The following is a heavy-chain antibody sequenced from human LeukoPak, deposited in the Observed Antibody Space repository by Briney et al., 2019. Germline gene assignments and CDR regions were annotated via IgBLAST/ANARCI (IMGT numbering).Heavy chain of an antibody. V-gene: IGHV3-21*01. CDR2: ISSSSSYI. CDR1: GFTFSSYS. Sequence: GSLRLSFAASGFTFSSYSMKWVRQAPGKGLEWVSFISSSSSYIYYADSVKGRFTISRDNAKNSLYLQMNSLRAEDTAVYYCARGDSSGYYPYYFDYWGQGTLVTVSS. CDR3: ARGDSSGYYPYYFDY. J-gene: IGHJ4*02. D-gene: IGHD3-22*01.